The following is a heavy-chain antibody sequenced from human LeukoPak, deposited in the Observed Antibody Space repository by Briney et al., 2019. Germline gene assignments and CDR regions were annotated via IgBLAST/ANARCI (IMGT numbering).Heavy chain of an antibody. D-gene: IGHD2-15*01. J-gene: IGHJ4*02. Sequence: GGSLRLSCAASGFTFSSYAMSWVRQAPGKGLEWVSTITGSGGSTYYADSVKGRFTISRDNSKNTLYLQMNSLGAEDTAVFYCAKAMRGSALVFDYWGQGTLVTVSS. CDR1: GFTFSSYA. V-gene: IGHV3-23*01. CDR3: AKAMRGSALVFDY. CDR2: ITGSGGST.